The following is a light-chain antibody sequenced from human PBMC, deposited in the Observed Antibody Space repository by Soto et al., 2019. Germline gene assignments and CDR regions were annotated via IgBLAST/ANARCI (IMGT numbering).Light chain of an antibody. V-gene: IGKV3-11*01. CDR3: QQRGNWPLT. J-gene: IGKJ4*01. CDR1: QSVGSS. Sequence: EIVLTQSPATLSLSPGERATLSCRASQSVGSSLAWYQQKPGQAPRLLIYDTPNRATGIPGRFSGRGSGTDFTLTISSLEPEDFAVYYCQQRGNWPLTFGGGTNVEIK. CDR2: DTP.